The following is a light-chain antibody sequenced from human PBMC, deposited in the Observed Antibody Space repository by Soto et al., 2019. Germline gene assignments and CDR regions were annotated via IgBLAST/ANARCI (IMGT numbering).Light chain of an antibody. CDR3: QQFNSYRIT. CDR2: DAS. CDR1: QGISSA. Sequence: AIQLTQSPSSLSASVGDRVTITCRASQGISSALAWYQQKPGKAPKLLIYDASSLESGVPSRFSGSGSWTDFTLTISSLQPEDFATYYCQQFNSYRITFGQGTRLEIK. V-gene: IGKV1-13*02. J-gene: IGKJ5*01.